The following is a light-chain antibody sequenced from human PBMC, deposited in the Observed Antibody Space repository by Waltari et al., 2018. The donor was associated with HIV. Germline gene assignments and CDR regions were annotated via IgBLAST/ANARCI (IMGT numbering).Light chain of an antibody. Sequence: QSVLTQPPSASGTPGQRVTISCSGSTSRLASHVYWVQQFPGTTPKLLINRSDQRPSGVPDRFSGSRSGTSASLAISDLRSEDEADYYCVSWDASVSGSWVFGGGTKLTVL. CDR3: VSWDASVSGSWV. CDR2: RSD. V-gene: IGLV1-47*01. CDR1: TSRLASH. J-gene: IGLJ3*02.